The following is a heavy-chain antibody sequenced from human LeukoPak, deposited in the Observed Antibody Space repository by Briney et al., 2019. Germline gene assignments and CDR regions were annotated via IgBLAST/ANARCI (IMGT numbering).Heavy chain of an antibody. CDR2: IYYSGST. CDR3: ARLGYYYGSGSNLYYYYMDV. Sequence: SETLSLTCTVSGYSISSGYFWGWIRQPPGKGLEWIGYIYYSGSTNYNPSLKSRVTISVDTSKNQFSLKLSSVTAADTAVYYCARLGYYYGSGSNLYYYYMDVWGKGTTVTISS. J-gene: IGHJ6*03. D-gene: IGHD3-10*01. V-gene: IGHV4-61*01. CDR1: GYSISSGYF.